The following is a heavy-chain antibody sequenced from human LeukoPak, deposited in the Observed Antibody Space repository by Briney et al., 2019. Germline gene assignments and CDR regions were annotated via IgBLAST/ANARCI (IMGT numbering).Heavy chain of an antibody. D-gene: IGHD3-16*01. Sequence: GASMKVSCKASGYTFSDYHIHWVRQAPGQGLEWMGRIIPSGGGTTYAQKFQGRVTMTRDMSTNIVYMELSSLRSEDTALYYCARDSYGSDYWGRGTLVTVSS. V-gene: IGHV1-46*01. CDR3: ARDSYGSDY. J-gene: IGHJ4*02. CDR1: GYTFSDYH. CDR2: IIPSGGGT.